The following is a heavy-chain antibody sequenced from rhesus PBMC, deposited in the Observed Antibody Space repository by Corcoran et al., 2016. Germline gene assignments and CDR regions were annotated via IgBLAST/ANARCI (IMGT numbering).Heavy chain of an antibody. Sequence: EVQLVESGGALAQPGGSLRLSCAASGFTFADYAMSWVRQAPGKGLEWVSRISWNSVTIYYADSVKGRFTISRDNAKNSLFLQMDRLRAEDTAVYYCTRANYFDYWGQGVLVTVSS. CDR3: TRANYFDY. J-gene: IGHJ4*01. V-gene: IGHV3-134*01. CDR1: GFTFADYA. CDR2: ISWNSVTI.